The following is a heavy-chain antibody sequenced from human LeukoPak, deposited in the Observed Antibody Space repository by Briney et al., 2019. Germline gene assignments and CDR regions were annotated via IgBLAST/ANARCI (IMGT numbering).Heavy chain of an antibody. CDR2: ICNSGGT. Sequence: SETLSLTCTVSGDSISTYYWSWIRQPPGKGLEWIGCICNSGGTNYNPSLKSRVTISVDTSKNQFTLNLSSVTAADTAVYYCAKTGRPNNSGWYRWFDPWGQGTLVTVSS. CDR1: GDSISTYY. V-gene: IGHV4-4*09. CDR3: AKTGRPNNSGWYRWFDP. D-gene: IGHD6-19*01. J-gene: IGHJ5*02.